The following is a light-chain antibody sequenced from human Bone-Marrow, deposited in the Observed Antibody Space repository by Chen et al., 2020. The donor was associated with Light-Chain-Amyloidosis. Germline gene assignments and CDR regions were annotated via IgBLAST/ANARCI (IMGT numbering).Light chain of an antibody. CDR3: QSADSSGTYEVI. V-gene: IGLV3-25*03. CDR2: RDT. J-gene: IGLJ2*01. Sequence: SYQLTQPPSASAPPGQAASITCSGDDLPTKYAYWYQQKPGQAPVLVIHRDTERPSGISERFSGSSSGTTATLTISGVQAEDEADYHCQSADSSGTYEVIFGGGTKLTVL. CDR1: DLPTKY.